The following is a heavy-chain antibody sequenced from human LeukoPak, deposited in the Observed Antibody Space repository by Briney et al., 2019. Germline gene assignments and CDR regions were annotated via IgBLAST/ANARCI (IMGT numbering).Heavy chain of an antibody. CDR3: AKGFSTTGYYQFDY. D-gene: IGHD3-9*01. J-gene: IGHJ4*02. CDR2: ISSSGGST. CDR1: GFTFSTYV. V-gene: IGHV3-23*01. Sequence: GGSLRLSCAASGFTFSTYVMSWVRQAPGKGLEWVSTISSSGGSTYYADSVKGRFTISRDNSKNTLYLQINSLRAEDTAVYYCAKGFSTTGYYQFDYWGQGTLVTVSS.